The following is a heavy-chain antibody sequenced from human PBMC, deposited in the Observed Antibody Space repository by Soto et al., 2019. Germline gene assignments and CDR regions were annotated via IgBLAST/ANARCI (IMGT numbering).Heavy chain of an antibody. Sequence: EVQLVESGGGLVKAGGSLRLFCTASGFTFRNYNMNWVRQAPGKGLEWVSSISTGGAYMFYADSVKGRFTISRDNAQNSLFLQIYSPRAEDTAVYYCARDIASPGGDYFDSCGQVTLVTVSS. D-gene: IGHD2-21*01. CDR3: ARDIASPGGDYFDS. CDR2: ISTGGAYM. J-gene: IGHJ4*02. V-gene: IGHV3-21*06. CDR1: GFTFRNYN.